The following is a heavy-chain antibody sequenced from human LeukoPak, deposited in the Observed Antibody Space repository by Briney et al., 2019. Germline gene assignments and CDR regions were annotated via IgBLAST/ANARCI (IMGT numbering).Heavy chain of an antibody. D-gene: IGHD3-10*01. CDR1: GDSISSYY. CDR3: ARGGLLSDLDY. CDR2: IYTSGNT. V-gene: IGHV4-4*07. Sequence: PSETLSLTCNVSGDSISSYYWSWIRQPAGKGLEWIGRIYTSGNTNYNPSLKSRVTMSVDTSKNQFSLKLSSVTAADTAVYYCARGGLLSDLDYWGQGTLVTVSS. J-gene: IGHJ4*02.